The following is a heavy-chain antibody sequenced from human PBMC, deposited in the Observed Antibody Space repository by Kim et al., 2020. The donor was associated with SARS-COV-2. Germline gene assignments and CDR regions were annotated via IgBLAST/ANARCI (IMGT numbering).Heavy chain of an antibody. J-gene: IGHJ4*02. Sequence: SETLSLTCTVSGGSISSSSYYWGWIRQPPGKGLEWIGSIYYSGSTYYNPSLKSRVTISVDTSKNQFSLKLSSVTAADTAVYYCARQSDYYGSDYWGQGTL. CDR2: IYYSGST. CDR3: ARQSDYYGSDY. D-gene: IGHD3-10*01. CDR1: GGSISSSSYY. V-gene: IGHV4-39*01.